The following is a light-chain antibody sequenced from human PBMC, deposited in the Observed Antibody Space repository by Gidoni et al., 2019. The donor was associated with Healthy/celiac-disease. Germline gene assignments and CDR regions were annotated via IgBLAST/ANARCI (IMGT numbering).Light chain of an antibody. CDR1: QSVSSSY. J-gene: IGKJ2*01. CDR2: CAS. CDR3: QQYGSSPPNT. V-gene: IGKV3-20*01. Sequence: IVLTQSPGTLSLSPGERATLSCRASQSVSSSYLAWYQQKPGQAPRLLIYCASSRATGIPDRFSGIGSGTDFTLTISRLEPEDFAVYDCQQYGSSPPNTFGQXTKLEIK.